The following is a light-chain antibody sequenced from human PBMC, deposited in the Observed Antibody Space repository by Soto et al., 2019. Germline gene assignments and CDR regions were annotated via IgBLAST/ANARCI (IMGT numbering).Light chain of an antibody. V-gene: IGLV1-51*01. CDR1: SSNIGNNY. J-gene: IGLJ2*01. CDR2: DND. Sequence: QSVLKQPPSVSAAPGQKVTISCSGSSSNIGNNYVFWYQQLPGTAPKLLIYDNDKRPSGIPDRFSGSKSGTSATLGITGLQTGDDADYYCATWDRSLSVGVFGGGTKLTVL. CDR3: ATWDRSLSVGV.